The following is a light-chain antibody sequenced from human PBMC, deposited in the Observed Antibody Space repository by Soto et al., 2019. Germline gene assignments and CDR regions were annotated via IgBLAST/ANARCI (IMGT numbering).Light chain of an antibody. Sequence: QSALTQPASVSGSPGQSITISCTGTSSDFGNYNLVSWYQQHPGKVPKLILFEVNKRPSGVSGRFSGSKSGNTASLTITGLQAEDEADYYCSSFTTSLTVVFGGGTKLTVL. V-gene: IGLV2-14*02. CDR2: EVN. J-gene: IGLJ2*01. CDR1: SSDFGNYNL. CDR3: SSFTTSLTVV.